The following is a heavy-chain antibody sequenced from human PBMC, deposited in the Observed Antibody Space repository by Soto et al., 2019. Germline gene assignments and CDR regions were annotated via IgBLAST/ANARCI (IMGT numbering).Heavy chain of an antibody. CDR1: GYTFTSYY. CDR3: ARDVSGLELLFDY. D-gene: IGHD1-7*01. J-gene: IGHJ4*02. V-gene: IGHV1-46*01. CDR2: INPSGGST. Sequence: ASVKVSCKASGYTFTSYYMHWVGQPPGQGLEWMGIINPSGGSTSYAQKFQGRVTMTRDTSTSTVYMELSSLRSEDTAVYYCARDVSGLELLFDYWGQGTLVTVSS.